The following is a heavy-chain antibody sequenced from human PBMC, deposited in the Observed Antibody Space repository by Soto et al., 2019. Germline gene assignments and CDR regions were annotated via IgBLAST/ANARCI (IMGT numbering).Heavy chain of an antibody. J-gene: IGHJ6*02. V-gene: IGHV4-34*01. CDR1: GGSFSGYY. Sequence: SETLSLTCAVYGGSFSGYYWSWIRQPPGKGLEWIGEINHSGSTNYNPSLKGRVTISVDTSKNQFSLKLSSVTAADTAVYYCARVGDSSGYYYYYYGMDVWGQGTTVTVSS. D-gene: IGHD3-22*01. CDR3: ARVGDSSGYYYYYYGMDV. CDR2: INHSGST.